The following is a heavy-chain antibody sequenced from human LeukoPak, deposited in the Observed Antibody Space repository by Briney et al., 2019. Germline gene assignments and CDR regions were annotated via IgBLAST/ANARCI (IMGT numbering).Heavy chain of an antibody. D-gene: IGHD2-2*01. CDR3: ARDGHCSSTSCSPSLYWYFDL. CDR2: ISGYDGDP. CDR1: GYSFTSYG. V-gene: IGHV1-18*01. J-gene: IGHJ2*01. Sequence: ASVKVSCKASGYSFTSYGISWVRQAPGQGLEWMGWISGYDGDPNYAQKFQSRVNMTTDTSTSTAYMELRSLRSDDTAVYYCARDGHCSSTSCSPSLYWYFDLWGRGPLVTVSS.